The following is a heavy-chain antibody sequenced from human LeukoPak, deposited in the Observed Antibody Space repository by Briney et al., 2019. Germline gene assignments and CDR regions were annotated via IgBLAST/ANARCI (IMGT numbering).Heavy chain of an antibody. CDR2: MNPNIGNT. J-gene: IGHJ5*02. D-gene: IGHD6-13*01. CDR3: ARRARGAAAGRTYNWFDP. V-gene: IGHV1-8*03. Sequence: ASVKVSCKASGYTFTSYDINWVRQATGQGLEWMGWMNPNIGNTGYAQKFQGRVTITRNTSISTAYMELSSLRYEDTAVYYCARRARGAAAGRTYNWFDPWGQGNLVTVSS. CDR1: GYTFTSYD.